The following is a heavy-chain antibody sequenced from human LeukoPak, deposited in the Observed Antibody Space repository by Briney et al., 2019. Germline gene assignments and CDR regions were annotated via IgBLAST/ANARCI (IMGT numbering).Heavy chain of an antibody. D-gene: IGHD3-10*01. V-gene: IGHV4-31*11. CDR1: GGSISSGGYY. Sequence: PSETLSLTCAVSGGSISSGGYYWSWIRQHPGKGLEWIGYIYYSGSTYYNPSLKSRVTISVDTSKNQFSLKLSSVTAADTAVYYCASQTATTMVRGVPQFSFDYWGQGTLVTVSS. CDR2: IYYSGST. J-gene: IGHJ4*02. CDR3: ASQTATTMVRGVPQFSFDY.